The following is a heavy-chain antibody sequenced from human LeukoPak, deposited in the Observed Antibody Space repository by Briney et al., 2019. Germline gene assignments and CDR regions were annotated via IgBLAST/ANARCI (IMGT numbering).Heavy chain of an antibody. Sequence: ASVNVSCKVSGYTLTELSMHWVRQAPGKGLEWMGGFDPEDGETIYAQKFQGRVTMTEDTSTDTAYMELSSLRSEDTAVYYCATGGAIFGVVENWLIDYWGQGTLVTVS. CDR3: ATGGAIFGVVENWLIDY. CDR2: FDPEDGET. J-gene: IGHJ4*02. D-gene: IGHD3-3*01. CDR1: GYTLTELS. V-gene: IGHV1-24*01.